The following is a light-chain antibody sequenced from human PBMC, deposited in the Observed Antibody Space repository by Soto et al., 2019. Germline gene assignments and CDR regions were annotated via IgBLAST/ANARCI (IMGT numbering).Light chain of an antibody. V-gene: IGKV1-5*03. CDR3: QQDFRYPWT. J-gene: IGKJ1*01. Sequence: IQMTQSPSTLSASVGDRVTITCRASQSISDSLAWYQHHPGKAPKLLIYKASSLQAGVPSRFSGRGSGTDFTLTISSLQSDDFVTDFCQQDFRYPWTFGQGTKVE. CDR2: KAS. CDR1: QSISDS.